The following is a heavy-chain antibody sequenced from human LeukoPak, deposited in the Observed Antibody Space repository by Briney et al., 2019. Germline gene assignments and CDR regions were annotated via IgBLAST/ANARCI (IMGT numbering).Heavy chain of an antibody. CDR1: GGTFSRFT. J-gene: IGHJ4*02. Sequence: GASVKVSCKASGGTFSRFTISWVRQAPGQGFEWMGGITPIFGTANFAQKFQGRVSITAVESTSTAFMELSSLRSEDTAVYYCAREWGLESSGYYYAYWGQGTLVTVSS. D-gene: IGHD3-22*01. CDR2: ITPIFGTA. CDR3: AREWGLESSGYYYAY. V-gene: IGHV1-69*01.